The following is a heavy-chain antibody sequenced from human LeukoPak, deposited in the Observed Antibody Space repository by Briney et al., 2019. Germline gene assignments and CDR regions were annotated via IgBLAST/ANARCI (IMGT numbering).Heavy chain of an antibody. D-gene: IGHD4-17*01. CDR2: MFPDGRT. CDR1: GFSVNDNY. CDR3: ARTNPVYGDYDY. J-gene: IGHJ4*02. V-gene: IGHV3-53*01. Sequence: GGSLRLSCAVSGFSVNDNYMSWVRQAPGKGLQWVSVMFPDGRTYYADSVKGRFTISRDLARNTLLLRMHSLRADDTAVHYCARTNPVYGDYDYWGQGTLVTVSS.